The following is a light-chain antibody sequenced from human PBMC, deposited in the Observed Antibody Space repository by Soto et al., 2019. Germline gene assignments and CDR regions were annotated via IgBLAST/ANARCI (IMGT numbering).Light chain of an antibody. CDR2: GAS. CDR3: QQYGSSPWT. J-gene: IGKJ1*01. Sequence: EIVMTQSPATLSVSPGERATLSCRASQSVSSNLAWYQQKPGQAPRLLIYGASTRATGIPARFSGSGSGTEFTLTISSLQSEDFAAYYCQQYGSSPWTFGQGTRWIS. CDR1: QSVSSN. V-gene: IGKV3-15*01.